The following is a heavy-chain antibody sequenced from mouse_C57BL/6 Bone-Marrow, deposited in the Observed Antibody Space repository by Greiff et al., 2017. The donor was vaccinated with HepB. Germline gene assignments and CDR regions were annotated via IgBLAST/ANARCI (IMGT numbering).Heavy chain of an antibody. CDR1: GFTFSSYG. CDR3: ARRGGLLRYYAMDY. V-gene: IGHV5-6*01. CDR2: ISSGGSYT. D-gene: IGHD2-3*01. Sequence: EVQLVESGGDLVKPGGSLKLSCAASGFTFSSYGMSWVRQTPDKRLEWVATISSGGSYTYYPDSVKGRFTISRDNAKNTLYLQMSSLKSEDTAMYYCARRGGLLRYYAMDYWGQGTSVTVSS. J-gene: IGHJ4*01.